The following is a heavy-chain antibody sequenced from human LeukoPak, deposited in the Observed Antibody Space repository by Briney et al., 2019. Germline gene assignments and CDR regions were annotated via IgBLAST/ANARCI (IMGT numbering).Heavy chain of an antibody. J-gene: IGHJ4*02. D-gene: IGHD3-3*01. V-gene: IGHV4-59*01. CDR3: ARGFYYFDY. CDR1: GGSISSYY. CDR2: IYYSGST. Sequence: SETLSLTCTVFGGSISSYYWSWIRQPPGKGLEWIGYIYYSGSTNYSPSLKSRVTISVDTSKNQFSLKLSSVTAADTAVYYCARGFYYFDYWGQGTLVTVSS.